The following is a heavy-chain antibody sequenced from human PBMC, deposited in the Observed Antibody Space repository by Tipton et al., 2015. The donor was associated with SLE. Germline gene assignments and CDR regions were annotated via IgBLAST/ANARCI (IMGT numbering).Heavy chain of an antibody. CDR3: ARGDTAHDY. J-gene: IGHJ4*02. Sequence: TLSLTCTVSGGSISSGSYYWSWIRQPAGKGLEWIGRIYTSGSTNYNPSLKSRVTISVDTSKNQFSLKLSSVTAADTAVYYCARGDTAHDYWGQGTLVTVSS. CDR1: GGSISSGSYY. CDR2: IYTSGST. V-gene: IGHV4-61*02.